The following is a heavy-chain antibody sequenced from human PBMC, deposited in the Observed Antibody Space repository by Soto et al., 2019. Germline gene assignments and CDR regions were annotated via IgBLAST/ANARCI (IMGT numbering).Heavy chain of an antibody. D-gene: IGHD2-21*02. CDR2: IIPILGIA. J-gene: IGHJ2*01. V-gene: IGHV1-69*02. CDR3: ARIPLAYCGGDCYSPFDL. CDR1: GGTFSSYT. Sequence: QVQLVQSGAEVKKPGSSVKVSCKASGGTFSSYTISWVRQAPGQGLEWMGRIIPILGIANYAQKFQGRVTITADKSTSTAYMELSSLRSEDTAVYYCARIPLAYCGGDCYSPFDLWGRGTLVTVSS.